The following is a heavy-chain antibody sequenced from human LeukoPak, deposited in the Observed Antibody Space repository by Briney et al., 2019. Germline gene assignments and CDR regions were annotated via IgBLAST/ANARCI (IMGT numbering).Heavy chain of an antibody. CDR1: GYTFTSYD. V-gene: IGHV1-8*03. CDR3: ARGAVWFGESNWGNDY. Sequence: ASVKVSCKASGYTFTSYDINWVRQATGQGLEWMGWMNPNSGNTGYAQKFQGRVTITRNTSISTAYMELSSLRSEDTAVYYCARGAVWFGESNWGNDYWGQGTLVTVSS. CDR2: MNPNSGNT. D-gene: IGHD3-10*01. J-gene: IGHJ4*02.